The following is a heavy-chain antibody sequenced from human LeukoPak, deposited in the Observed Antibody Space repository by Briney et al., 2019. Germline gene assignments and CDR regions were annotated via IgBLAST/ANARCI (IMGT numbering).Heavy chain of an antibody. CDR3: ARQSDILTGYYQSTAFDI. Sequence: GESLKISCKGSGYTFTTHWIGWVRQMPGKGLEWMAIIYPGDSDIRYSPSFQGQVTISADKSISTAYLQWGSLKASDTAMYYCARQSDILTGYYQSTAFDIWGQGTMVTVSS. J-gene: IGHJ3*02. V-gene: IGHV5-51*01. D-gene: IGHD3-9*01. CDR2: IYPGDSDI. CDR1: GYTFTTHW.